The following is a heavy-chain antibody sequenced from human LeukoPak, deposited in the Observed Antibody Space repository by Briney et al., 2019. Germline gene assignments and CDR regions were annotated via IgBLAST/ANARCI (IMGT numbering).Heavy chain of an antibody. D-gene: IGHD2-15*01. CDR2: IYSGGST. CDR1: GFTVSSNY. V-gene: IGHV3-53*01. J-gene: IGHJ4*02. CDR3: ARENPRSVFDY. Sequence: PGGSLRLSCAASGFTVSSNYMSWVRQAPGKGLEWVSVIYSGGSTYYADSVKGRFTISRDNSKNTLCLQMNSLRAEDTAVYYCARENPRSVFDYWGQGTLVTVSS.